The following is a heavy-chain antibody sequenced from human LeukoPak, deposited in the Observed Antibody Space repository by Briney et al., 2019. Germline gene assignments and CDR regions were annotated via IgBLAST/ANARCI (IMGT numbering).Heavy chain of an antibody. Sequence: PGGSQRLSCAASGFTFSSDWNSCVRQAPGKGLEWVANIKQQISEKYYVDSVKGRITISRDNDKNSLYLQMNSLRAEDTAVYYCARDQRYCSSSSCPWEPFDYWGQGTLVTVSS. J-gene: IGHJ4*02. D-gene: IGHD2-2*01. CDR2: IKQQISEK. CDR3: ARDQRYCSSSSCPWEPFDY. CDR1: GFTFSSDW. V-gene: IGHV3-7*05.